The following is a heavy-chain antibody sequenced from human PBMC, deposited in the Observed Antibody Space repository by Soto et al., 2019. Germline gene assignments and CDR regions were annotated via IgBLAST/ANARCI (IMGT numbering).Heavy chain of an antibody. V-gene: IGHV3-48*01. CDR1: GFTFSSYS. CDR2: ISSSSSTI. J-gene: IGHJ5*02. Sequence: GGSLRLSCAASGFTFSSYSMNWVRQAPGKGLEWVSYISSSSSTIYYADSVKGRFTISRDNAKNSLYLQMNSLRAEDTAVYYCARGQVVPAEMGWFDPWGQGTLVTVSS. D-gene: IGHD2-2*01. CDR3: ARGQVVPAEMGWFDP.